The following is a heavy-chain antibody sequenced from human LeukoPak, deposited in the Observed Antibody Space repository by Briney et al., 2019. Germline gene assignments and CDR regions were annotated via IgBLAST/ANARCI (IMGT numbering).Heavy chain of an antibody. Sequence: GESLTASCKTSGYTFTSYWIGWVRQTPGKGVECMGVIFPRDSAVRYSPSFQGQVTISADKSTNTAYLRWGSLKASDSAMYYWVRSLPGTLLRGYGMDVWGPGTTVTVS. J-gene: IGHJ6*02. D-gene: IGHD3-10*01. V-gene: IGHV5-51*01. CDR1: GYTFTSYW. CDR3: VRSLPGTLLRGYGMDV. CDR2: IFPRDSAV.